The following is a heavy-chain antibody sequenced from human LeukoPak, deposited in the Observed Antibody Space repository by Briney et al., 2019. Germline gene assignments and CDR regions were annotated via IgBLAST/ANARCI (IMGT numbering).Heavy chain of an antibody. D-gene: IGHD3-22*01. CDR3: ARGRRGSSGPWSWYLDL. CDR1: GFTLTNFD. CDR2: MNSNTGTT. Sequence: GASVKVSCQAAGFTLTNFDFNWVRQATGQGLEWVGWMNSNTGTTGYAQEFQGRVTMTRDTSIGTAYMELTNLRSEDTAVYYCARGRRGSSGPWSWYLDLWGRGTLVTASS. V-gene: IGHV1-8*01. J-gene: IGHJ2*01.